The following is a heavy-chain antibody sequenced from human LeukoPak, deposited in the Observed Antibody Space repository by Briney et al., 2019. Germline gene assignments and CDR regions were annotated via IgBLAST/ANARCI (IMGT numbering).Heavy chain of an antibody. J-gene: IGHJ6*03. CDR2: IIPIFGTA. V-gene: IGHV1-69*05. D-gene: IGHD3-3*01. CDR3: ASPSTYYDFWSGSHYYMDV. CDR1: GGTFSSYA. Sequence: SVTVSCKASGGTFSSYAISWVRQAPGQGLEWMGGIIPIFGTANYAQTFQGRVTITTDESTSTAYMELSSLRSEDTAVYYCASPSTYYDFWSGSHYYMDVWGKGTTVTVSS.